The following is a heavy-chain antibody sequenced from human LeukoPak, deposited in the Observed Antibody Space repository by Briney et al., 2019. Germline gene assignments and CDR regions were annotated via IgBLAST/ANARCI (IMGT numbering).Heavy chain of an antibody. V-gene: IGHV4-4*07. D-gene: IGHD2-21*02. CDR3: ARQGVATAIDY. CDR1: GGSISNYY. J-gene: IGHJ4*02. CDR2: ISASGNT. Sequence: SETLSLTCTVSGGSISNYYSSWIRQPAGKGLEWIGRISASGNTNYNPSLKSRVTVSVDTSMNLFALKLSSVTAADTAVYYCARQGVATAIDYWGQGTLVTVSS.